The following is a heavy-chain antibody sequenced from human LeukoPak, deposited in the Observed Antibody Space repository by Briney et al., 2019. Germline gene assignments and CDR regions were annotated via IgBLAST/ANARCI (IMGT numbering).Heavy chain of an antibody. CDR1: NGSITSHY. CDR3: AKEEGRVYTGSPGDLGYFDY. V-gene: IGHV4-59*11. CDR2: VYYSGST. Sequence: SETLSLTCTVSNGSITSHYWSWIRQSPGQGPEWIGYVYYSGSTSYNPSLKSRVTVSMDTSKKQFSLIMKSVTGADTAVYFCAKEEGRVYTGSPGDLGYFDYWGQGTLVTVSS. D-gene: IGHD1-26*01. J-gene: IGHJ4*02.